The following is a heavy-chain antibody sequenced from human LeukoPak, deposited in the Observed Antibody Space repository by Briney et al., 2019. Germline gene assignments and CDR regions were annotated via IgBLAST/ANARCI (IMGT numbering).Heavy chain of an antibody. CDR2: IYLGGPDS. CDR1: GYSITSYW. Sequence: GESLKISCKASGYSITSYWIGWVRQVPGKGLEWMGNIYLGGPDSRYRPSFQGQVTISGDKSNTTAYLQWSSLKASDTAIYYCARRGHGSSWYYFDYWGQGTLVTVSS. J-gene: IGHJ4*02. V-gene: IGHV5-51*01. D-gene: IGHD6-13*01. CDR3: ARRGHGSSWYYFDY.